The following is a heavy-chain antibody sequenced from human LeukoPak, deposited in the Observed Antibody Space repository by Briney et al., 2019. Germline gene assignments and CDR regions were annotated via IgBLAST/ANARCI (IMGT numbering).Heavy chain of an antibody. Sequence: SVKVSCKASGGTFSSYAISWVRQAPGQGLEWMGGIIPIFGTANYAQKIQGRVTITADESTSTAYMELSSLRSEDTAVYYCASQSYCGGDCYLSAFDIWGQGTMVTVSS. D-gene: IGHD2-21*01. V-gene: IGHV1-69*13. J-gene: IGHJ3*02. CDR3: ASQSYCGGDCYLSAFDI. CDR2: IIPIFGTA. CDR1: GGTFSSYA.